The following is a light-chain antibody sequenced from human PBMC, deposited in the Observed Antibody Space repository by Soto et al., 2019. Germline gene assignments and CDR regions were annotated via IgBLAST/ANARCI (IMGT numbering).Light chain of an antibody. CDR1: SSDVGGYNY. CDR3: SSYTSSSIVYV. V-gene: IGLV2-14*01. Sequence: QSVLTQPASLSGSPGQSITISCTGTSSDVGGYNYVSWYQQHPGKAPKLMIYEVSNRPSGVSNRFSGSKSGNTASLTISGLQAEHEADYYCSSYTSSSIVYVFGTGTKLTVL. J-gene: IGLJ1*01. CDR2: EVS.